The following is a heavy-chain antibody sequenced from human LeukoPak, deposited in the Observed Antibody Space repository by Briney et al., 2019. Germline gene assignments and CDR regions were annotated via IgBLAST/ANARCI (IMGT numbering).Heavy chain of an antibody. Sequence: SETLSLTCTVSGGSISSSSYYWGWIRQPPGKGLEWIGSIYYSESTYYNPSLKSRVSISADTSKNQFSLTLSSVTAADTALYYCARGGSSWDVIDYWGQGTLVTVSS. CDR2: IYYSEST. CDR1: GGSISSSSYY. CDR3: ARGGSSWDVIDY. D-gene: IGHD6-13*01. J-gene: IGHJ4*02. V-gene: IGHV4-39*07.